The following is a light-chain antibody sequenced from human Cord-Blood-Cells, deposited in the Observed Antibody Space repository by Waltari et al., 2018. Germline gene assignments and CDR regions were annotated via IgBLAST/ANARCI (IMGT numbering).Light chain of an antibody. J-gene: IGKJ5*01. CDR1: QSVLYSYNNNNY. V-gene: IGKV4-1*01. CDR3: QQYYSTPIT. Sequence: DIVMTQSQDSLAVSLGERATIHCKSSQSVLYSYNNNNYLAWYQQKPGQPAKLLMYWASTRESEVPDRCRSSGYGTDFTRSINSLQAEYLAVYYCQQYYSTPITFGQGTRLEIK. CDR2: WAS.